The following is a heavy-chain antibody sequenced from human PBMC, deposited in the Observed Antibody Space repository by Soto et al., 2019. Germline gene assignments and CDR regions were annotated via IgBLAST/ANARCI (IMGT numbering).Heavy chain of an antibody. Sequence: QVQLQQWGAGLLKASETLSLTCVVSGGSFSGYFWTWIRPSPGRGLEWIGEISHSGSRNYNPAFQSRVIISVDSSKHHVSLKLSSVTAADSATYFCARGLAYDRPITVAEPFDSWGQGTLVTVSS. D-gene: IGHD6-19*01. CDR2: ISHSGSR. V-gene: IGHV4-34*02. CDR1: GGSFSGYF. J-gene: IGHJ4*02. CDR3: ARGLAYDRPITVAEPFDS.